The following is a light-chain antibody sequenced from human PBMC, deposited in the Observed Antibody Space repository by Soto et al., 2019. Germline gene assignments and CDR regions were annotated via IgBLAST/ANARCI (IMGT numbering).Light chain of an antibody. CDR3: QSYDKSLSGWV. V-gene: IGLV1-40*01. J-gene: IGLJ3*02. CDR2: ATK. CDR1: SSNIGAGFD. Sequence: QSVLTQPPSVSGAPGQTVTISCPGSSSNIGAGFDVHWYMQLPGTAPKLLIYATKNRPSGVPDRFSGSKSGTSASLVITGLQAEDEADYYCQSYDKSLSGWVFGGGTKLTV.